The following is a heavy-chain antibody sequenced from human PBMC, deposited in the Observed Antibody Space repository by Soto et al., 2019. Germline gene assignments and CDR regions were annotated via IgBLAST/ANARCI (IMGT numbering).Heavy chain of an antibody. J-gene: IGHJ6*02. CDR1: GGTFSSYA. D-gene: IGHD3-22*01. Sequence: QVQLVQSGAEVKKPGSSVKVSCKASGGTFSSYAISWVRQAPGQGLEWMGGIIPIFGTANYAQKFQGRVTITADESKSPAYMELSSLRSEDTAVYYCARGLWYYDSSGYPYCYYYGMDVWGQGTTVTVSS. V-gene: IGHV1-69*01. CDR3: ARGLWYYDSSGYPYCYYYGMDV. CDR2: IIPIFGTA.